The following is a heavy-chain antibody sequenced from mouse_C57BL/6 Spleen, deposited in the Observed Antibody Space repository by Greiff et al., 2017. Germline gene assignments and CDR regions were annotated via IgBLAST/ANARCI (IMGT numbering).Heavy chain of an antibody. D-gene: IGHD2-4*01. CDR3: ARKDYDGLYYLDY. CDR2: IYPGNGDT. Sequence: QVQLQQPGPELVKPGASVKISCKASGYAFSSSWMNWVKQRPGQGLEWIGRIYPGNGDTNYNVKFKGKSTLTVDKSSSTAYMQHSSLTSAESAVYLCARKDYDGLYYLDYWGQGTTLTVSS. J-gene: IGHJ2*01. CDR1: GYAFSSSW. V-gene: IGHV1-82*01.